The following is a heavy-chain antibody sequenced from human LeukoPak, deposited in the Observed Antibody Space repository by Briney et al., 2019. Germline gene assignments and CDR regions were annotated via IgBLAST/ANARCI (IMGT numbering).Heavy chain of an antibody. D-gene: IGHD2-21*02. CDR2: ISGSGGTT. J-gene: IGHJ4*02. CDR1: GFTFSSDA. Sequence: PRGSLRLSCAASGFTFSSDAMSWVRQAPGKGLGWVSMISGSGGTTYYTDSVKGRFTISRDNSKNTLYLQMNSLRAEDTAVYYCAKVHHGGDRIDYWGQGTLVTVSS. V-gene: IGHV3-23*01. CDR3: AKVHHGGDRIDY.